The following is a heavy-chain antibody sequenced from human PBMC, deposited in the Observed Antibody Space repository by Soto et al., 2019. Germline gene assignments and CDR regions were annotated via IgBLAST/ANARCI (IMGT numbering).Heavy chain of an antibody. CDR1: GYTFTDYY. Sequence: QVQLVQSGAEARKPGASVKVSCKASGYTFTDYYIHLVRLAPGQGLDWMGWIKPKSGLTSHAHNFRGRVTMTRDTSIITVYMELNRLTSDDRAIYYCARRDKSGSFAYWGQGTQVTFSS. D-gene: IGHD5-12*01. V-gene: IGHV1-2*07. CDR2: IKPKSGLT. CDR3: ARRDKSGSFAY. J-gene: IGHJ4*02.